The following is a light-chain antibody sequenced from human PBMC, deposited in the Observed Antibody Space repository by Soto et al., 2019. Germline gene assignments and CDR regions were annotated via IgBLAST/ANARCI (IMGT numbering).Light chain of an antibody. Sequence: EIVLTQSPGTLSLSPGERDTLSCRASQGVSGNYLAWYQQKSGQAPRLLIYGASSRSTGVPARFSGTGSGTDFTLTISSLEPEDFAVYYCQQYGSSPPYAFGQGTKLEVK. CDR2: GAS. V-gene: IGKV3-20*01. J-gene: IGKJ2*01. CDR3: QQYGSSPPYA. CDR1: QGVSGNY.